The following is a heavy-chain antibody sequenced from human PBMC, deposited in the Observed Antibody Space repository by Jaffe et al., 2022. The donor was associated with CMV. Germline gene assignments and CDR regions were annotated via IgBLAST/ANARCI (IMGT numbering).Heavy chain of an antibody. J-gene: IGHJ6*02. V-gene: IGHV2-26*01. CDR3: ARISLLEWSPRYYYYYYGMDV. D-gene: IGHD3-3*01. CDR1: GFSLSNARMG. CDR2: IFSNDEK. Sequence: QVTLKESGPVLVKPTETLTLTCTVSGFSLSNARMGVSWIRQPPGKALEWLAHIFSNDEKSYSTSLKSRLTISKDTSKSQVVLTMTNMDPVDTATYYCARISLLEWSPRYYYYYYGMDVWGQGTTVTVSS.